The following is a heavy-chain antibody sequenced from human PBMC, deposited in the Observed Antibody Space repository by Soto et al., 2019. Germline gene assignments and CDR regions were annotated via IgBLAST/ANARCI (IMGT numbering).Heavy chain of an antibody. V-gene: IGHV4-30-4*01. Sequence: QVRLQESGPGLVKPSQTLSLTCSVSGVSISSADFYWSWIRQPPGKALEWLGDMSYSGSTYYNPSLQSRITMSLDTSKNHFSLTLTSVTAADTAVYFCSRGTIDYFDTSGSGYGLDVWGQGTAVSVSS. CDR3: SRGTIDYFDTSGSGYGLDV. D-gene: IGHD3-22*01. CDR2: MSYSGST. J-gene: IGHJ6*02. CDR1: GVSISSADFY.